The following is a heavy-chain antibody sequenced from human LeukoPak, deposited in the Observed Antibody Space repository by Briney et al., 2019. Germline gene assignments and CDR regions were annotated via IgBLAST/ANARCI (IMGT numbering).Heavy chain of an antibody. D-gene: IGHD3-22*01. Sequence: GGSLRLSCAASGFTFSSYSMNWVRQAPGKGLEWVSYISRNGATIYYADSVKGRFTISRDNAKNSLYLRMNSLSAEDTAVYYCARDRFVPDKYDSTAAFDIWGQGTMVSVSS. J-gene: IGHJ3*02. V-gene: IGHV3-48*03. CDR2: ISRNGATI. CDR1: GFTFSSYS. CDR3: ARDRFVPDKYDSTAAFDI.